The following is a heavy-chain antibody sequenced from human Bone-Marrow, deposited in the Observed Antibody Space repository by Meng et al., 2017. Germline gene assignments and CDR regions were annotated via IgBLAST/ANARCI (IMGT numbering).Heavy chain of an antibody. CDR2: ISGLGTVI. J-gene: IGHJ3*01. V-gene: IGHV3-23*01. Sequence: GESLKISCAASGFTFNGYAMRWVRQAPGKGLEWLAAISGLGTVIHYSDSVRGRFIISRDNYENTLYLQMNSLRVDDTAIYFCAKGQFNSASNLGAFDLWGQGTMVTVSS. CDR1: GFTFNGYA. CDR3: AKGQFNSASNLGAFDL. D-gene: IGHD4-11*01.